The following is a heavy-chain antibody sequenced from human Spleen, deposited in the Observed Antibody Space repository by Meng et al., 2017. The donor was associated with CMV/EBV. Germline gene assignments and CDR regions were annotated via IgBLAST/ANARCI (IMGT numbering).Heavy chain of an antibody. CDR1: GPTLSYSG. CDR2: ITATSGST. J-gene: IGHJ4*02. CDR3: AKAFSSSWYREYYDF. Sequence: SGPTLSYSGMHWVRQAPGKGLEWVSAITATSGSTYHADSVKGRFTISRDNSKNTLFLQMNSLRAEDTAIYYCAKAFSSSWYREYYDFWGQGTLVTVSS. D-gene: IGHD6-13*01. V-gene: IGHV3-23*01.